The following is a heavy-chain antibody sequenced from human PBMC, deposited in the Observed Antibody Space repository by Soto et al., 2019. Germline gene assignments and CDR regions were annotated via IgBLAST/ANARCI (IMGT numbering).Heavy chain of an antibody. CDR3: VKDKWGSGSYFDY. D-gene: IGHD3-10*01. Sequence: EVQLVESGGGLVQPGGSLRLSCSASGFTFSSYAMHWVRQAPGKGLEYVSAISSNGGSTYYADSVKGRFTISRDNSKNTLYLQMSSLRAEDTAVYYCVKDKWGSGSYFDYWGQGTLVTVSS. CDR2: ISSNGGST. CDR1: GFTFSSYA. J-gene: IGHJ4*02. V-gene: IGHV3-64D*06.